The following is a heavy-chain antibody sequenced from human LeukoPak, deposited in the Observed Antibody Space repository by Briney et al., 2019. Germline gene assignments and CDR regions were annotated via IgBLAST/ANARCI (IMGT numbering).Heavy chain of an antibody. V-gene: IGHV4-34*01. J-gene: IGHJ4*02. D-gene: IGHD3-22*01. CDR3: ARLYYYDSSGYYHFDY. Sequence: SETLSLTCAVYGGSFSGYYWSWIRQPPGKGLEWIGKINHSGSTNYNPSLKSRVTISVDTSKNQFSLKLSSVTAADTAVYYCARLYYYDSSGYYHFDYWGQGTLVTVSS. CDR2: INHSGST. CDR1: GGSFSGYY.